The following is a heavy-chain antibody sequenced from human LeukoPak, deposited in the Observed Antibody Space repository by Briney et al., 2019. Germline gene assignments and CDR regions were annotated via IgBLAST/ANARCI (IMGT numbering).Heavy chain of an antibody. D-gene: IGHD6-19*01. CDR2: IYYSGST. CDR3: ARIGYSSGWHYLDY. J-gene: IGHJ4*02. V-gene: IGHV4-59*08. CDR1: GGSISSYY. Sequence: PSETLSLTCTVSGGSISSYYWSWIRQPPGKGLEWIGYIYYSGSTNYNPSLKSRVTISVDTSKNQLSLKLSSVTAADTAVYYCARIGYSSGWHYLDYWGQGTLVTVSS.